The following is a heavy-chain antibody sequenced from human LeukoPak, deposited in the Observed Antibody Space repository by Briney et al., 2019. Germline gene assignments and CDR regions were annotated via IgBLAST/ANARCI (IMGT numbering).Heavy chain of an antibody. D-gene: IGHD6-19*01. CDR2: IYHSGST. J-gene: IGHJ4*02. Sequence: PSQTLSLTCTVSGGSISSGGYYWSWIRQPPGKGLEWIGYIYHSGSTYYSPSLKSRVTISVDRSKNQFSLKLSSVTAADTAVYYCASRLWGGWPARSDNLEDYWGQGTLVTVSS. CDR1: GGSISSGGYY. V-gene: IGHV4-30-2*01. CDR3: ASRLWGGWPARSDNLEDY.